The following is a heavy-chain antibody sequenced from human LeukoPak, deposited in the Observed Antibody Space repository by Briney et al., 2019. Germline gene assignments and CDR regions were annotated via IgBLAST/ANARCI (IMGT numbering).Heavy chain of an antibody. Sequence: ASVKVSCKASGYTFTSYYMHWVRQAPGQGLEWMGIINPSGGSTSYAQKFQGRVTMTRDTSTSTVYMELSCLRSEDTAVYYCARDSNEVSGSSYYYYYYYMDVWGKGTTVTVSS. CDR2: INPSGGST. CDR3: ARDSNEVSGSSYYYYYYYMDV. J-gene: IGHJ6*03. V-gene: IGHV1-46*01. D-gene: IGHD3-10*01. CDR1: GYTFTSYY.